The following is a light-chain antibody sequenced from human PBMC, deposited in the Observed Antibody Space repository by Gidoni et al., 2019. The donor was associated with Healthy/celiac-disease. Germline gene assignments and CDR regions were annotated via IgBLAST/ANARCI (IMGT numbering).Light chain of an antibody. V-gene: IGKV1-39*01. J-gene: IGKJ2*01. CDR1: QSISSY. Sequence: DIQMPQSPSSLPASVGDRVTITCRASQSISSYLNWYQQKPGKAPKLLIYAASSLQSGVPSRFSGSGSGTDFTLTISSLQPEDFATYYCQQSYSTPGRFGQGTKLEIK. CDR2: AAS. CDR3: QQSYSTPGR.